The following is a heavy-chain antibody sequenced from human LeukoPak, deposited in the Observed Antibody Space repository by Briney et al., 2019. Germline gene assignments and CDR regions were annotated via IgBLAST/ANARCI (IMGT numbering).Heavy chain of an antibody. V-gene: IGHV1-8*01. CDR3: ALITMVRGVYNWFDP. CDR1: GYTFTSYD. J-gene: IGHJ5*02. CDR2: MNPNSGNT. Sequence: ASVKVSCKASGYTFTSYDINWVRQATGQGLEWMGWMNPNSGNTGYAQKFQGRVTMTRNTSISTAYMELSSLRSEDTAMYYCALITMVRGVYNWFDPWGQGTLVTVSS. D-gene: IGHD3-10*01.